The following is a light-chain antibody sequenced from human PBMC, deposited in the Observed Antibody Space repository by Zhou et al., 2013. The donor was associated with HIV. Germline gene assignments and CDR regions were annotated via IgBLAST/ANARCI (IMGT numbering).Light chain of an antibody. CDR3: QQYGSSPPCS. CDR1: ETGRYNS. J-gene: IGKJ2*04. Sequence: PGERVILSCRASETGRYNSLAWYQQKPGQAPRLLIFDASDRATGVPARFTGSGSGTDFTLTISRLEPEDFAVYHCQQYGSSPPCSFGQGTKVEIK. V-gene: IGKV3-20*01. CDR2: DAS.